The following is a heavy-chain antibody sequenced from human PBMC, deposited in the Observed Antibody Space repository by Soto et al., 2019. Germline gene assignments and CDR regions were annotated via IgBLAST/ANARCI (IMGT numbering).Heavy chain of an antibody. Sequence: NPSETLSLTCAVYGGSFSGYYWSWIRQPPGKGLEWIGEINHSGSTNYNPSLKSRVTISVDTSKNQFSLKLSSVTAADTAVYYCARAVFGEYEDTLLDYYYYGTDVWGQGTTVTVSS. V-gene: IGHV4-34*01. CDR3: ARAVFGEYEDTLLDYYYYGTDV. CDR2: INHSGST. D-gene: IGHD3-10*02. CDR1: GGSFSGYY. J-gene: IGHJ6*02.